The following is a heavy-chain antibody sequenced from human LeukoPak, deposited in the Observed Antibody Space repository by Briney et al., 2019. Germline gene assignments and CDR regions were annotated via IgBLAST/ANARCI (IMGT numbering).Heavy chain of an antibody. CDR3: AKGPGLWAAGPDY. D-gene: IGHD6-13*01. CDR2: ISGSGGST. CDR1: VVTSSIDA. Sequence: GGLRLSCVAPVVTSSIDAMCSGRQAPEKGREWVSGISGSGGSTYYAESGKGRFTLSRDNSKKTLYVQLNSLRAEDTAVYYRAKGPGLWAAGPDYWGQGTLVPVS. V-gene: IGHV3-23*01. J-gene: IGHJ4*02.